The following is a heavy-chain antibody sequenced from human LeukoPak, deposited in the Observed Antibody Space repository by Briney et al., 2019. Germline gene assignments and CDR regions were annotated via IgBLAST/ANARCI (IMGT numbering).Heavy chain of an antibody. Sequence: ASVKVSCKASGYTFTGYYLHWVRQAPGQGLEWMGRINPNSGGINYAQKFQGRVTMTRDTSISTVYMELSRLRSDDTAVYYCARVSIEYCSGGSCYFEYFQHWGQGTLVTVSS. CDR1: GYTFTGYY. D-gene: IGHD2-15*01. V-gene: IGHV1-2*06. J-gene: IGHJ1*01. CDR3: ARVSIEYCSGGSCYFEYFQH. CDR2: INPNSGGI.